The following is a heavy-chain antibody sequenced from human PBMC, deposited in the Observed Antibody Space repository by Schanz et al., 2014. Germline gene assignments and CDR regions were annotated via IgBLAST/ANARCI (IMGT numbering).Heavy chain of an antibody. D-gene: IGHD2-2*01. CDR2: IYTSGST. CDR1: GGSISSGGYY. V-gene: IGHV4-61*02. J-gene: IGHJ3*02. Sequence: QVQLQESGPGLVKPSQTLSLTCTVSGGSISSGGYYWDWIRLLPGKGLGWIGRIYTSGSTNYNPSRKSRVTISVNTPKTQFSLKLSSVTAADTAVYYCARDVGGCSSSTSCYAFEIWGQGTMVTVSS. CDR3: ARDVGGCSSSTSCYAFEI.